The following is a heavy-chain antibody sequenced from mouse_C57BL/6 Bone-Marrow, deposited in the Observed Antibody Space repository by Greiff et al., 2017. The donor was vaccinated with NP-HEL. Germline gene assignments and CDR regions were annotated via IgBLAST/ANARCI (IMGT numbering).Heavy chain of an antibody. J-gene: IGHJ1*03. CDR3: ARAHYGIWYFDV. D-gene: IGHD1-1*01. Sequence: QVQLQQPGAELVKPGASVKMSCKASGYTFTSYWITWVKQRPGQGLEWIGDIYPGSGSTNYNEKFKSKATLTVDTSSSTAYMQLSSLTSEDSAVYYCARAHYGIWYFDVWGTGTTVTVSS. CDR2: IYPGSGST. CDR1: GYTFTSYW. V-gene: IGHV1-55*01.